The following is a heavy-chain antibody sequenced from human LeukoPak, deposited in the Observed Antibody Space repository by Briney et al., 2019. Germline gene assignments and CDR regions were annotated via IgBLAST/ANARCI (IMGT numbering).Heavy chain of an antibody. V-gene: IGHV3-7*02. D-gene: IGHD6-13*01. CDR1: GFSFSNYW. Sequence: PGGSLRLSCAASGFSFSNYWMTWVRQAPGKGLDWVANIKPDGSEAYYVDSVKGRFTMSRDNAKNSLSLQVNSLRADDTAVYYCARVGSTVAAGTPDYWGQGTLVTVSS. CDR3: ARVGSTVAAGTPDY. CDR2: IKPDGSEA. J-gene: IGHJ4*02.